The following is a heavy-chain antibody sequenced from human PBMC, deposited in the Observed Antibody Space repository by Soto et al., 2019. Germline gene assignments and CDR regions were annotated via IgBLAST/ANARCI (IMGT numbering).Heavy chain of an antibody. J-gene: IGHJ4*02. CDR1: GGSISRGHYY. V-gene: IGHV4-31*02. Sequence: LCGGSISRGHYYWSWIRQHPGKGLEWIGYIYPSGSTFYNPSLKSRVAISIDTSKNQFSLNLTSVTAADTAVYYCAREVVAITTFIDYWGQGTLVTVSS. CDR2: IYPSGST. CDR3: AREVVAITTFIDY. D-gene: IGHD5-12*01.